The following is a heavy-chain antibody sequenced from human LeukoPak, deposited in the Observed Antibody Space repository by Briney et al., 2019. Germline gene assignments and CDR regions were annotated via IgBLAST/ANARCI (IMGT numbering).Heavy chain of an antibody. CDR1: GGSISSSSYY. D-gene: IGHD6-13*01. CDR2: IYYSGST. J-gene: IGHJ4*02. V-gene: IGHV4-39*01. CDR3: ARHRIAAAALDY. Sequence: SETLSLTCTVSGGSISSSSYYWGWIRQPPGKGLEWIGSIYYSGSTYSNPSLKSRVTISVDTSKNQFSLKPSSVTAADTAVYYCARHRIAAAALDYWGQGTLVTVSS.